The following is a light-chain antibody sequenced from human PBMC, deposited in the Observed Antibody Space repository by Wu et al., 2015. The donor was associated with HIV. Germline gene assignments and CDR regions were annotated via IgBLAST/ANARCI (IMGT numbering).Light chain of an antibody. CDR2: GSA. CDR1: QSIGASY. V-gene: IGKV3-20*01. CDR3: QAYDSSSYS. Sequence: EIVLTQSLGTLSFSPGETATLSCRASQSIGASYLAWYQQKPGQAPRLLIYGSATRATGIPDRFSGSGSGTDFTLIISGLEAEDFAVYYCQAYDSSSYSFGQGTKLEIK. J-gene: IGKJ2*03.